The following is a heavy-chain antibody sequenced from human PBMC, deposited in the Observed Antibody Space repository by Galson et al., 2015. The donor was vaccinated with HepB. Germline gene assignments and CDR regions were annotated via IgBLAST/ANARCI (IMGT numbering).Heavy chain of an antibody. J-gene: IGHJ4*02. D-gene: IGHD2-15*01. CDR1: GFTFSSSA. CDR2: ISGSGVST. V-gene: IGHV3-23*01. CDR3: AKNCSGGGCFSLIHY. Sequence: SLRLSCAASGFTFSSSAMTWVRQAPGKGLEWVSAISGSGVSTYNADSVKGRFTISRDTSKNTLYLQINSLRAEDTAVYYCAKNCSGGGCFSLIHYCGQVTLVTVSS.